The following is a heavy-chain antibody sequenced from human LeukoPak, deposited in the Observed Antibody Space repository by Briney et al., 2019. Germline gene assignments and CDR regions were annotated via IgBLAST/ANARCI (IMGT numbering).Heavy chain of an antibody. D-gene: IGHD3-10*01. CDR1: GYSISSGYY. J-gene: IGHJ3*02. Sequence: SETLSLTCTVSGYSISSGYYWGWIRQPPGKRLEWIGYLCDSGSTSFNPSLKSRVTISLDTSKNQFSLKVTSMTAADTAVYYCTRVAFGDHFDIWGQGTMVTVSS. CDR2: LCDSGST. CDR3: TRVAFGDHFDI. V-gene: IGHV4-61*01.